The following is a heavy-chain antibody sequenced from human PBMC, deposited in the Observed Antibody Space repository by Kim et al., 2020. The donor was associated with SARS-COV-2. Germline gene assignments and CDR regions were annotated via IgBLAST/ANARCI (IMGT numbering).Heavy chain of an antibody. CDR3: AKDQNPIAAAGNFDY. Sequence: DSVKGRFTISRDNSKNTLYLQMNSLRAEDTAVYYCAKDQNPIAAAGNFDYWGQGTLVTVSS. J-gene: IGHJ4*02. V-gene: IGHV3-23*01. D-gene: IGHD6-13*01.